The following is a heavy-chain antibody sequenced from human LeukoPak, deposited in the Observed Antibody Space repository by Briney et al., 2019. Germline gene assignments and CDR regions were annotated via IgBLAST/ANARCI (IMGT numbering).Heavy chain of an antibody. Sequence: PSETLSLTCTVSGGSISSSSYYWGWIRQPPGKGLEWIGSIYYSGSTYYNPSLKSRVTISVDTPKNQFSLKLSSVTAADTAVYYCARVSAYYYDSSGYYFDYWGQGTLVTVSS. CDR3: ARVSAYYYDSSGYYFDY. CDR1: GGSISSSSYY. CDR2: IYYSGST. D-gene: IGHD3-22*01. J-gene: IGHJ4*02. V-gene: IGHV4-39*07.